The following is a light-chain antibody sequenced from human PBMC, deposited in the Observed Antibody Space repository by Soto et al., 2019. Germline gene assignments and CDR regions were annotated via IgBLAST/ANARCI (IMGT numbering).Light chain of an antibody. V-gene: IGLV8-61*01. J-gene: IGLJ3*02. CDR1: SGSVSTNSF. CDR3: ALYMGNGIWV. Sequence: QTVVTQEPSFSVSPGRTVTLTCGLTSGSVSTNSFPSWYQQTPGQAPRTLIYSTNARSSGVPDRFSGSILGNKAALTITGAQADDESNYYCALYMGNGIWVFGGGTKLTVL. CDR2: STN.